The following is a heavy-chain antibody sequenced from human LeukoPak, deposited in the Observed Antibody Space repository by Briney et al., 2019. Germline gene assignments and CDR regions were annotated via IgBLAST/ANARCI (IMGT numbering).Heavy chain of an antibody. J-gene: IGHJ3*02. D-gene: IGHD4-17*01. CDR2: INHSGST. CDR3: ARADGDNDAFDI. CDR1: GGSFSGYY. V-gene: IGHV4-34*01. Sequence: PSETLSLTCAVYGGSFSGYYWSWIRQPPGKGLEWIGEINHSGSTNYNPSLKSRVTISVDTSKNQFSLKLSSVTAADTAVYYCARADGDNDAFDIWGQGTMVTVSS.